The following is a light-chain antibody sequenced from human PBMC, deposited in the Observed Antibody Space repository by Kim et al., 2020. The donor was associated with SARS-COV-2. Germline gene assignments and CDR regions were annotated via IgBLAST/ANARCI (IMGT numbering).Light chain of an antibody. CDR3: QQLNHYPWT. Sequence: ESIGDRVAVTCRASQEISNSLAWYQQKGGKAPKLLIFAASTLQSGVPSRFSGSGSGTEFTLTISSLQAEDFATYYCQQLNHYPWTFGQGTKVDIK. CDR1: QEISNS. CDR2: AAS. V-gene: IGKV1-9*01. J-gene: IGKJ1*01.